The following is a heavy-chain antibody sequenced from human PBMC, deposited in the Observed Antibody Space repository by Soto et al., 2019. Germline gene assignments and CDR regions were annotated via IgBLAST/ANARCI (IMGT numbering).Heavy chain of an antibody. CDR1: GGSIRSDH. CDR2: IDYSGSP. J-gene: IGHJ3*02. Sequence: SETLSLTCTVSGGSIRSDHWSWIRQPPGKGLEWIGYIDYSGSPNYNPSLKSRVTISVDTSKNQFSLKLSSVTAADTAVYYCARLYGLDAFDIWGQGTMVTVSS. D-gene: IGHD4-17*01. CDR3: ARLYGLDAFDI. V-gene: IGHV4-59*01.